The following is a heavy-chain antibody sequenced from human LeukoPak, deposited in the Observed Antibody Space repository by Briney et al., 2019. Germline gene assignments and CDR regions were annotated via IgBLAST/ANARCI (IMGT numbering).Heavy chain of an antibody. D-gene: IGHD1-7*01. CDR3: ARGCPTGTTGYYYYMDV. Sequence: SETLSLTCTVSGGSVSSGGYYWSWIRQHPGKGLEWIGYIYYSGSTYYNPCLKSRVTISVDTSKNQFSLKLSSVTAADTAVYYCARGCPTGTTGYYYYMDVWGKGTTVTVSS. CDR2: IYYSGST. J-gene: IGHJ6*03. CDR1: GGSVSSGGYY. V-gene: IGHV4-31*03.